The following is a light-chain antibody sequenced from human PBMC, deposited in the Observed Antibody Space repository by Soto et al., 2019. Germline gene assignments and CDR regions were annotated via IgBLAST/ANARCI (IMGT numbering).Light chain of an antibody. Sequence: DIQMTQSPSSLSASVGDRLTITCRASQGISTYLNWYQQKPGKAPKLLIYAASTLQSGVPSRFSGSGSETDFTLTISSLQPEDFATYFCQHSYSTPYTFGQGTKLEIK. J-gene: IGKJ2*01. CDR1: QGISTY. CDR2: AAS. V-gene: IGKV1-39*01. CDR3: QHSYSTPYT.